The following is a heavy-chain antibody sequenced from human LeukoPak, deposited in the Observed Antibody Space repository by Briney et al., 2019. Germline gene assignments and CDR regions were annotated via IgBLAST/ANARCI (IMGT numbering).Heavy chain of an antibody. J-gene: IGHJ4*02. V-gene: IGHV3-23*01. CDR1: GFTFSSHA. D-gene: IGHD6-19*01. Sequence: GGSLRLSCAASGFTFSSHAMSWVRQAPGKGLEWVSAISGRGVSTYGDSVKGRFTISRDSSKSTLYLQMNSLRGEDTAIYYCAKAVQEYYGIPVDWGQGTLVTVSS. CDR2: ISGRGVST. CDR3: AKAVQEYYGIPVD.